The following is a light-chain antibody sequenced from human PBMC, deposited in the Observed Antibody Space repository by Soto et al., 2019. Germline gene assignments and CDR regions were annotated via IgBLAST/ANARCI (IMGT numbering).Light chain of an antibody. CDR2: AAS. CDR1: QGIRNF. V-gene: IGKV1-27*01. J-gene: IGKJ3*01. Sequence: DIQMTQSPTSLSASVGDRVTITCRASQGIRNFLAWYQQKPGKPPKLLIYAASTLQSGVPSRFSGSGSGTDFTITSNSLQPEDVATYSCQKYSSVPVFGPGTKVEI. CDR3: QKYSSVPV.